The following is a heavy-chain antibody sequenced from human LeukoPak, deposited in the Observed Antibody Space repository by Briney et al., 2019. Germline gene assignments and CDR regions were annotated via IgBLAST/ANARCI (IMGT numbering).Heavy chain of an antibody. CDR1: GGTFSSYA. D-gene: IGHD2-2*01. V-gene: IGHV1-69*01. J-gene: IGHJ3*01. CDR3: ARGDTWEYCSSTSCYLYAFAL. CDR2: IIPIFGTA. Sequence: GSSVKVSCKASGGTFSSYAISWVRQAPGQGLEWMGGIIPIFGTANYAQKFQGRVTITADESTSTAYMELSSLRSEDTAVYYCARGDTWEYCSSTSCYLYAFALWGQGTMVTVSS.